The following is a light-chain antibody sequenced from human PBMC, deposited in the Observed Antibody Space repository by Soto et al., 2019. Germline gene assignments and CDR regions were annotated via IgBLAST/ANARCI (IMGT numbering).Light chain of an antibody. V-gene: IGKV1-9*01. Sequence: DIQMTQSPSTLSGSVGDRVTITCRASQGISSYLAWYQQKPGKAPKLLIYAASTLQSGVTSRFSGSGSGTDFTLTISSLQPEDFATYYCQQLNSYPLTFGGGTRWIS. CDR3: QQLNSYPLT. CDR1: QGISSY. J-gene: IGKJ4*01. CDR2: AAS.